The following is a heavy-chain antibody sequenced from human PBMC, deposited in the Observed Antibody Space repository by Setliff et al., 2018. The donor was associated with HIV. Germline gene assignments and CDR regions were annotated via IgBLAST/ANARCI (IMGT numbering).Heavy chain of an antibody. J-gene: IGHJ3*02. V-gene: IGHV1-69*10. D-gene: IGHD3-22*01. CDR2: IIPILGIA. Sequence: SVKVSCKASGGTFSSYAISWVRQAPGQGLEWMGGIIPILGIANYAQKFQGRVTITADESTSTAYMELSSLRSEDTAVYYCARVRILADYDCSGSDAFAIWDQGTMVPVSS. CDR3: ARVRILADYDCSGSDAFAI. CDR1: GGTFSSYA.